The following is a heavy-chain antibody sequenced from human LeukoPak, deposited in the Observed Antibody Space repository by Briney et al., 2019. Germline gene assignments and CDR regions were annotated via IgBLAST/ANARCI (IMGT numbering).Heavy chain of an antibody. CDR1: GFTFSDHH. CDR2: TRNKANSYTT. J-gene: IGHJ4*02. Sequence: PGGSLRLSCVASGFTFSDHHMDWVRQAPGKGLEWVGRTRNKANSYTTEYAASGKGRFTISRDDSKKSLDLQMNSLKTEDTAVYYCARDRGYFDYWGQGALVSVSS. CDR3: ARDRGYFDY. V-gene: IGHV3-72*01. D-gene: IGHD3-10*01.